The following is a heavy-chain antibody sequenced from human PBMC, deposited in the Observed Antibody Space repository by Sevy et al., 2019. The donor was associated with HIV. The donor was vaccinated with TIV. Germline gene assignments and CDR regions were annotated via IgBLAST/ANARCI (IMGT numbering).Heavy chain of an antibody. CDR3: ARGSHEVGFGSALDY. CDR2: IWYDGSNK. V-gene: IGHV3-33*01. CDR1: GFTFSSYG. J-gene: IGHJ4*02. Sequence: GGSLRLSCAASGFTFSSYGMHWVRQAPGKGLEWAAVIWYDGSNKYYADSVKGRFTISRDNSKNTLYLQMNSLRAEDTAVYYCARGSHEVGFGSALDYWGQGTLVTVSS. D-gene: IGHD3-10*01.